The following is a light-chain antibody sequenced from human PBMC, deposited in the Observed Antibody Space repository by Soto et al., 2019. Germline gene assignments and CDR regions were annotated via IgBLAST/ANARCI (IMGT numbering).Light chain of an antibody. CDR3: VQRSVWPWT. CDR2: DTS. Sequence: EIVLTQSPATLSLSPGERGTLSCRASQSAGRYLAWYQHKPGQAPRLLIYDTSNRAPGTPGRFGGSGSGTDFTLTISSLEPEDFAVYYCVQRSVWPWTVGQGTKVEV. J-gene: IGKJ1*01. V-gene: IGKV3-11*01. CDR1: QSAGRY.